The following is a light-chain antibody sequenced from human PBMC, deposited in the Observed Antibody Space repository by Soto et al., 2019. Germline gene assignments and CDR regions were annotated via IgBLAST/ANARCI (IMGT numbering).Light chain of an antibody. Sequence: EIVMTQSPATLSVSPGERATLSCRASQSVSSNFAWYQQKPGQAPRLLLYGASTRATGIPARFSGSGSGTEFTLTISSLQSEDSAVYYCQQYNNWPGTFGQGTKVDIK. CDR1: QSVSSN. CDR2: GAS. CDR3: QQYNNWPGT. J-gene: IGKJ1*01. V-gene: IGKV3-15*01.